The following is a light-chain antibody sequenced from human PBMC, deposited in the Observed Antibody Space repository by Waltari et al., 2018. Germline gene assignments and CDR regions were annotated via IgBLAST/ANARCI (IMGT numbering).Light chain of an antibody. CDR2: DTS. J-gene: IGKJ4*01. CDR1: HTIDNL. CDR3: LQRGNWL. V-gene: IGKV3-11*01. Sequence: EIVLTQSPATLSLSPGERATLSCMASHTIDNLLAWYQQKPGQAPRLLIYDTSTRATGTPARFSCSGSGADFTLTIISLETEDFAVYYCLQRGNWLFGAGTRVEI.